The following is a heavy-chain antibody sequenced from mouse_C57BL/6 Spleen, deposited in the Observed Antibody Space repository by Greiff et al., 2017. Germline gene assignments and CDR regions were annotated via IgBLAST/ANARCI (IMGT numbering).Heavy chain of an antibody. D-gene: IGHD3-3*01. V-gene: IGHV1-15*01. CDR1: GYTFTDYE. CDR2: IDPETGGT. J-gene: IGHJ3*01. Sequence: QVQLQESGAELVRPGASVTLSCKASGYTFTDYEMHWVKQTPVHGLEWIGAIDPETGGTAYNQKFKGKAILTADKSSSTAYMELRSLTSEDSAVDYCTRGWQFAYWGQGTLVTVSA. CDR3: TRGWQFAY.